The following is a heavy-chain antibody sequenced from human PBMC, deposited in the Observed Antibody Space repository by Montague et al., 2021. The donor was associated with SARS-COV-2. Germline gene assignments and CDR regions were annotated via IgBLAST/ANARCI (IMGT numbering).Heavy chain of an antibody. CDR1: GFSLSTDGVG. V-gene: IGHV2-5*02. Sequence: PALVKPTQTLTLTCTFSGFSLSTDGVGVGWIRQPPGKSLEWLALIYWDDDKRYRPGLQSRLTNTKGTSENQVVLTMTNMDPVDTATYYCAHRYYSGSGSSAWADFDYWGQGAPVTVSS. CDR3: AHRYYSGSGSSAWADFDY. CDR2: IYWDDDK. D-gene: IGHD3-10*01. J-gene: IGHJ4*02.